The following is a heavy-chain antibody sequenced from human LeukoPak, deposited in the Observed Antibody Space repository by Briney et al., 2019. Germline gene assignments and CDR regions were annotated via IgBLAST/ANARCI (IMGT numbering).Heavy chain of an antibody. CDR1: GGSISSYY. Sequence: SETLSLTCTVSGGSISSYYWSWIRQPPGKGLEWIGYIYYSGSTNYNPSLKSRVTIPVDTSKNQFSLKLSSVTAADTAVYYCARSPGAFDIWGQGTMVTVSS. CDR3: ARSPGAFDI. CDR2: IYYSGST. J-gene: IGHJ3*02. V-gene: IGHV4-59*01.